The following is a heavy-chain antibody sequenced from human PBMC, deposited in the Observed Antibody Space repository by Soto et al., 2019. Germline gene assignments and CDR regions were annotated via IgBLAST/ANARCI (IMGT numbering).Heavy chain of an antibody. CDR3: ATYMTTPYYYGMDV. Sequence: ASGKVSCKASGYTFTSYGISWVRQAPGQGLEWMGWISAYNGNTNYAQKLQGRVTMTPDTSTSTAYMELRSLRSEDTAVYYCATYMTTPYYYGMDVWGQGTTVTVSS. V-gene: IGHV1-18*01. CDR2: ISAYNGNT. D-gene: IGHD4-17*01. J-gene: IGHJ6*02. CDR1: GYTFTSYG.